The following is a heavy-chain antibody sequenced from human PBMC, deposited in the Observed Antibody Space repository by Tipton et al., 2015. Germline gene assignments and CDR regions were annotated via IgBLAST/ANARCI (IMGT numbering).Heavy chain of an antibody. Sequence: TLSLTCTVSGGSISSHYWSWIRQSPGKRLEWIGYISYSGTTNYNPSLKSRVTISVDTSKNQFFLRVTSVTAADTAVYYCARIRGRYVLDHWGQGTLVTVSS. V-gene: IGHV4-59*11. J-gene: IGHJ4*02. CDR3: ARIRGRYVLDH. CDR1: GGSISSHY. D-gene: IGHD3-16*01. CDR2: ISYSGTT.